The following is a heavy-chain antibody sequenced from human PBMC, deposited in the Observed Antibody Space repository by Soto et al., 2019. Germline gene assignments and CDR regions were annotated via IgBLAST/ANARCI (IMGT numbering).Heavy chain of an antibody. CDR2: IYYSGST. CDR1: GGSISSSSYY. V-gene: IGHV4-39*01. D-gene: IGHD4-17*01. CDR3: ARHRASYGDYAPANYYYYMDV. Sequence: QLQLQESGPGLVKPSETLSLTCTVSGGSISSSSYYWGWIRQPPGKGLEWIGSIYYSGSTYYNPSLKSRVTIPVDTSKNQFSLKLSSVTAADTAVYYCARHRASYGDYAPANYYYYMDVWGKGTTVTVSS. J-gene: IGHJ6*03.